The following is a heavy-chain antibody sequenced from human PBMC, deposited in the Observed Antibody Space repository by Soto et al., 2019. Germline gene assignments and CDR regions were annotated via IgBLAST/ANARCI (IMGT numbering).Heavy chain of an antibody. CDR2: IFSNDEK. Sequence: QVTLKESGPVLEKPTETLTLTCTVSEFSLSIARMGVSWIRQPPGKALEWLAHIFSNDEKSYSTSLKSRLTISRDPSKRQVVLTMTNMDPMDTATYYCARIRDGYTIDYWGQGTLVTVSS. CDR3: ARIRDGYTIDY. J-gene: IGHJ4*02. D-gene: IGHD5-12*01. CDR1: EFSLSIARMG. V-gene: IGHV2-26*01.